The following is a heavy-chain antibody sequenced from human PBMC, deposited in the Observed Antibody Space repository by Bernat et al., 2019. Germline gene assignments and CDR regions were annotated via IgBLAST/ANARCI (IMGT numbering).Heavy chain of an antibody. CDR2: LYTSGNT. Sequence: QVQLQESGPGLVKPSQTLSLTCTVSGGSISSGSSYWSWIRQPAGKGLEWIGRLYTSGNTAYNPSLESRVTISVDTSNNRFSLRLSSVTAADTAVYFFTRDPNYGGPPDCWGQGTLVTVSS. CDR3: TRDPNYGGPPDC. V-gene: IGHV4-61*02. D-gene: IGHD4-23*01. J-gene: IGHJ4*02. CDR1: GGSISSGSSY.